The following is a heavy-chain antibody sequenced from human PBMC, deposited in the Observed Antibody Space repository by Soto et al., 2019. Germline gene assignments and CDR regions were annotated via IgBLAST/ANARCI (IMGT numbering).Heavy chain of an antibody. CDR2: IYYSGNT. CDR3: ARGVYDYWSGYYAGSGLDV. V-gene: IGHV4-59*01. D-gene: IGHD3-3*01. Sequence: QVQLQESGPGLVKPSATLSLTCTVSGDSMSPFYWNWIRQSPGKGLEWIGYIYYSGNTNYNPSLKSRVTISVDTSKNQFSLKLSSVTAADTAVYYCARGVYDYWSGYYAGSGLDVWGQGTTVTVSS. CDR1: GDSMSPFY. J-gene: IGHJ6*02.